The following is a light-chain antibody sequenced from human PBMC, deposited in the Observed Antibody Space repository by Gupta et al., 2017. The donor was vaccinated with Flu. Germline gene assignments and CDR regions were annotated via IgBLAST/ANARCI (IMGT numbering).Light chain of an antibody. CDR1: KSVTSY. Sequence: VTLSLSAGERATLSCRASKSVTSYLAWYQQKPGQAPRLLIYGAATRAAGSPDRFSAGGWGTDFILTTEKLEQEDFAVYFCQQYGSSSPWTFGQGTKVEVK. V-gene: IGKV3-20*01. CDR2: GAA. CDR3: QQYGSSSPWT. J-gene: IGKJ1*01.